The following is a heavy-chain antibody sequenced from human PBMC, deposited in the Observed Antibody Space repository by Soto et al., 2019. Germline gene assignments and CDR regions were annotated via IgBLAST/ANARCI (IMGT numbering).Heavy chain of an antibody. CDR3: ARDESGWGRVDY. V-gene: IGHV4-30-4*01. CDR1: GGSISSGDYY. CDR2: IYYSGIT. Sequence: SETLSLTCTVSGGSISSGDYYWSWIRQPPGKGLEWIGYIYYSGITYYSPSLKSRVTISVDTSTNQFSLKLSSVTAADTAVYYCARDESGWGRVDYWGQGALVTVSS. J-gene: IGHJ4*02. D-gene: IGHD3-10*01.